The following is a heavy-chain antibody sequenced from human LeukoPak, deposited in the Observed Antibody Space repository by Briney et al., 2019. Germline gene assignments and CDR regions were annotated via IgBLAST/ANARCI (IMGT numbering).Heavy chain of an antibody. CDR3: ASGYSGYDYYYYYYYMDV. Sequence: ASVKVSCKASGYTFTSYGISWVRQAPGQGLEWMGWISAYNGNTNYAQKLQGRVTMTTDTSTSTAYMELRSLRSDDTAVYYCASGYSGYDYYYYYYYMDVWGKGTTVTVSS. CDR1: GYTFTSYG. D-gene: IGHD5-12*01. V-gene: IGHV1-18*01. J-gene: IGHJ6*03. CDR2: ISAYNGNT.